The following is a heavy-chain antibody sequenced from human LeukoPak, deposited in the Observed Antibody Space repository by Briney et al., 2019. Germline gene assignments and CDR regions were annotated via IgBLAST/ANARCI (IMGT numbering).Heavy chain of an antibody. D-gene: IGHD3-3*01. J-gene: IGHJ4*02. CDR2: ISTSSSYI. Sequence: GGSLRLSCAASGFTFSSYSMNWVRQAPGKGLEWVSSISTSSSYIYYADSVKGRFTISRDNAKNSFYLQMNRLRAEDTAVYYRARLREIPVFGVVTKSTSYFDYWGQGTLVTVSS. CDR3: ARLREIPVFGVVTKSTSYFDY. V-gene: IGHV3-21*01. CDR1: GFTFSSYS.